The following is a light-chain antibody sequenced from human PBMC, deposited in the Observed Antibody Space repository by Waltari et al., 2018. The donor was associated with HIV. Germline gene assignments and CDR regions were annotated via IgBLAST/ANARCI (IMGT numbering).Light chain of an antibody. CDR3: QAWDSSTDVV. V-gene: IGLV3-1*01. J-gene: IGLJ2*01. CDR1: KLWDQS. Sequence: SYELTPPPSGFVSPGQTASITCSGDKLWDQSACWYQQKPGQSPVLVIYQDSKRPSGIPERFSGSNSGNTATLTISGTQAMDEADYYCQAWDSSTDVVFGGGTKLTVL. CDR2: QDS.